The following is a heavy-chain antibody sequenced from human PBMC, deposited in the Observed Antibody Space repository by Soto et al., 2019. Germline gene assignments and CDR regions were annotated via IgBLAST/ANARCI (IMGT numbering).Heavy chain of an antibody. V-gene: IGHV3-33*01. CDR2: IWYDGSNK. D-gene: IGHD1-20*01. Sequence: QVQLVESGGGVVQPGRSLRLSCAASGFTFSSYGMHWVRQAPGKGLEWVAVIWYDGSNKYYADSVKGRFTISRDNSKNTLYLQMNSLRAEDTAVYYCARDGHNFGPRVYYCYGMDVWGQGTTVTVSS. CDR1: GFTFSSYG. CDR3: ARDGHNFGPRVYYCYGMDV. J-gene: IGHJ6*02.